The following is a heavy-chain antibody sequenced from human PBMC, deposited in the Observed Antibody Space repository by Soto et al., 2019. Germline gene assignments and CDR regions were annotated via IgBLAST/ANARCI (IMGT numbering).Heavy chain of an antibody. J-gene: IGHJ4*02. V-gene: IGHV3-33*01. CDR1: GFTFSSYG. Sequence: QVQLVESGGGVVQPGRSLRLSCAASGFTFSSYGMHWVRQAPGKGLEWVAVIWYDGSNKYYADSVKGRFTISRDNSKNTLYLQMNSLRAEDTAVYYCARATAVGATSYFDYWGQGTLVTVSS. CDR2: IWYDGSNK. CDR3: ARATAVGATSYFDY. D-gene: IGHD1-26*01.